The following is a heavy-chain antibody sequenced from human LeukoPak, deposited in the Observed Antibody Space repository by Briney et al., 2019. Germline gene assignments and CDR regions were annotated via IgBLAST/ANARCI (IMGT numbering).Heavy chain of an antibody. D-gene: IGHD3-10*01. CDR1: GGTFSSYA. Sequence: SVKVSCKASGGTFSSYAISWVRQAPGQGLEWMGRIIPIFGTANYAQKFQGRVTVTADESTSTAYMELSSLRSEDTAVYYCARCSGTSHCSCVYWGQGTLVTVSS. CDR3: ARCSGTSHCSCVY. J-gene: IGHJ4*02. V-gene: IGHV1-69*13. CDR2: IIPIFGTA.